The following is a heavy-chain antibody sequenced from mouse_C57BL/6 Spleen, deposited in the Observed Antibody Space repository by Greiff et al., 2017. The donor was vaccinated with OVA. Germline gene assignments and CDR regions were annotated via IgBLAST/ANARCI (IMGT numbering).Heavy chain of an antibody. CDR1: GYTFTSYW. D-gene: IGHD2-1*01. CDR2: IDPSDSYT. V-gene: IGHV1-69*01. Sequence: QVHVKQPGAELVMPGASVKLSCKASGYTFTSYWMHWVKQRPGQGLEWIGEIDPSDSYTNYNQKFKGKSTLTVDKSSSTAYMQLSSLTSEDSAVYYCARGGYGKTAMDYWGQGTSVTVSS. J-gene: IGHJ4*01. CDR3: ARGGYGKTAMDY.